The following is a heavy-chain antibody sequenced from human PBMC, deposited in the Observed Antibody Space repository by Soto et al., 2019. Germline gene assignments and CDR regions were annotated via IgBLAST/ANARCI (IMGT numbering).Heavy chain of an antibody. V-gene: IGHV4-31*03. CDR3: ARAFPRSGSYYISYYYYGMDV. J-gene: IGHJ6*02. D-gene: IGHD3-10*01. Sequence: SETLSLTCTVSGGSISSGGYYWSWIRQHPGKGLEWIGYIYYSGSTYYNPSPKSRVTISVDTSKNQFSLKLSSVTAADTAVYYCARAFPRSGSYYISYYYYGMDVWGQGTTVTVSS. CDR1: GGSISSGGYY. CDR2: IYYSGST.